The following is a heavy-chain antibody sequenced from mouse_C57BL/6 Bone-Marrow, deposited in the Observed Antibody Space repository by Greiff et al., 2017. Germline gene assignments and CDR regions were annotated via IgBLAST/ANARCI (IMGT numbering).Heavy chain of an antibody. CDR2: IDPSDSYT. V-gene: IGHV1-59*01. CDR3: AYDYGSGDY. D-gene: IGHD1-1*01. CDR1: GYTFTSYW. Sequence: QVQLQQPGAELVRPGTSVKLSCKASGYTFTSYWMHWVKQRPGQGLEWIGVIDPSDSYTNYNQKFKGKATLTVDTSSSTAYMQRSSLTSEDSAVYCCAYDYGSGDYWGRGTALTVSS. J-gene: IGHJ2*01.